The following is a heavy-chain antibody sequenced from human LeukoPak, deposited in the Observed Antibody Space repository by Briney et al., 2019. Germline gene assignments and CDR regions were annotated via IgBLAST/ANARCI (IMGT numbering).Heavy chain of an antibody. D-gene: IGHD4-17*01. V-gene: IGHV1-69*13. J-gene: IGHJ4*02. CDR1: GGTFSSYA. Sequence: SVKVSCKASGGTFSSYAISWVRQAPGQGLEWMGGIIPIFGTANYAQKFQGRVTITADESTSTAYMELSSLRSEDTAVYYCARGLLTTVTALDYWGQGTLVTVSS. CDR3: ARGLLTTVTALDY. CDR2: IIPIFGTA.